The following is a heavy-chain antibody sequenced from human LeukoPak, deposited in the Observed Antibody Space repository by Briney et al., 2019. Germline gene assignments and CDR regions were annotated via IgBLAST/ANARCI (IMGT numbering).Heavy chain of an antibody. V-gene: IGHV4-31*03. CDR3: ARAGGWALHYGMDV. J-gene: IGHJ6*02. CDR2: IYYSGST. D-gene: IGHD3-16*01. Sequence: SETLSLTCTVSGGSISSGGYYWRWIRQHPGKGLEWIGYIYYSGSTYYNPSLKSRVTISVDTSKNQFSLKLSSVTAADTAVYYCARAGGWALHYGMDVWGQGTTVTVSS. CDR1: GGSISSGGYY.